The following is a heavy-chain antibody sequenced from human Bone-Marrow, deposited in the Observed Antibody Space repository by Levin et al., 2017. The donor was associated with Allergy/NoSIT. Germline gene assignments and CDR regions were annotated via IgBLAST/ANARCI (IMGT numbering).Heavy chain of an antibody. CDR3: ARFPHSETVFGVVPYGMDV. CDR2: IYHSGNT. CDR1: GYSISSGYY. D-gene: IGHD3-3*01. J-gene: IGHJ6*02. V-gene: IGHV4-38-2*01. Sequence: SETLSLTCAVSGYSISSGYYWGWIRQPPGKGLDWIGSIYHSGNTFYNPSLKSRVSISVDTSKNQFSLRLSSVTAADTAVYYCARFPHSETVFGVVPYGMDVWGQGTTVTVFS.